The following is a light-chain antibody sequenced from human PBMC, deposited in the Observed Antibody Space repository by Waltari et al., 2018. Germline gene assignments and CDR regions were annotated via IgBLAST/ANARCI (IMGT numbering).Light chain of an antibody. CDR3: SSYRRSDIVV. CDR1: SSDVGGYNY. V-gene: IGLV2-14*03. CDR2: DVN. J-gene: IGLJ2*01. Sequence: QSALTQPASVSGSPGQSITISCTGTSSDVGGYNYVSWYQHHPGKAPKIMIYDVNDRPAGVSNRFAVSKSGNTASLTISGLQAEDEADYYCSSYRRSDIVVFGGGTKLTVL.